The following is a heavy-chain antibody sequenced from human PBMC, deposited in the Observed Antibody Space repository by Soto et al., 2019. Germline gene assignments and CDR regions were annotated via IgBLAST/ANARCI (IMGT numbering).Heavy chain of an antibody. V-gene: IGHV1-46*03. J-gene: IGHJ4*02. CDR2: VNPNGGST. D-gene: IGHD3-10*01. CDR3: ARSLMEGEY. CDR1: GYTFTSSY. Sequence: QVQLIQSAAEVKKPGASVKVSCKASGYTFTSSYIHWVRQAPGQGLEWMAIVNPNGGSTNYAQKFQGRVTLTRDTSTSTVDRELSSLKSADTAVYYCARSLMEGEYWGQGTLVTVSS.